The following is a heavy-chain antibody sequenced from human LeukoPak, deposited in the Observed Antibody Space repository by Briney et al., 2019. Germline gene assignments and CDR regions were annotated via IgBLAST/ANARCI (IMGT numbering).Heavy chain of an antibody. Sequence: SETLSLTCTVSGGSISSSSYYWGWIRQPPGKGLEWIGSIYYSGSTYYNPSLKSRVTISVDTSKNQFSLKLSSVTAADTAVYYCARVYSGSYVYWGQGTLVTVSS. V-gene: IGHV4-39*07. CDR2: IYYSGST. J-gene: IGHJ4*02. D-gene: IGHD1-26*01. CDR3: ARVYSGSYVY. CDR1: GGSISSSSYY.